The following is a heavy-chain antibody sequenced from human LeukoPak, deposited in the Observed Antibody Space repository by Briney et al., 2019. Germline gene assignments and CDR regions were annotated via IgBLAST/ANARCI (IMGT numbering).Heavy chain of an antibody. J-gene: IGHJ4*02. V-gene: IGHV4-39*01. CDR1: GVSISSSNSY. D-gene: IGHD3/OR15-3a*01. CDR2: IYYSGNT. CDR3: ARQTGSGLFILP. Sequence: SETLSLTCTVSGVSISSSNSYWGWIRQPPGQGLEWIGSIYYSGNTYYNASLKSQVSISIDTSKNQFSLRLTSVTAADTAVYYCARQTGSGLFILPGGQGTLVTVSS.